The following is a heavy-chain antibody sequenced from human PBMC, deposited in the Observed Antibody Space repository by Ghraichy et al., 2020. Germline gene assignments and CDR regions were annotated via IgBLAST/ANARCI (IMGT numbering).Heavy chain of an antibody. CDR3: AREAGDGYNYRWFDS. Sequence: SQTLSLTCTVSGGSISNYYWSWIRQSPGKGLEWIGYISYSGRTNYKPSLKSRVTTSVDTSKNQFSLKLSSVTAADTAIYFCAREAGDGYNYRWFDSWGQGTLVTVSS. CDR2: ISYSGRT. CDR1: GGSISNYY. D-gene: IGHD5-24*01. J-gene: IGHJ5*01. V-gene: IGHV4-59*01.